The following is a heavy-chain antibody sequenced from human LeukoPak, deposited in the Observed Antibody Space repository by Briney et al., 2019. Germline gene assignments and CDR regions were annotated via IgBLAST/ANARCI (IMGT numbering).Heavy chain of an antibody. CDR3: ARVSLGMIDY. Sequence: PGASVKVSCKASGYTFTSYGISWVRQAPGQGLEWMGWMNPNSGNTGYAQKFQGRVTITRNTSISTAYMELSSLRSEDTAVYYCARVSLGMIDYWGQGALVTVSS. J-gene: IGHJ4*02. CDR2: MNPNSGNT. CDR1: GYTFTSYG. D-gene: IGHD7-27*01. V-gene: IGHV1-8*03.